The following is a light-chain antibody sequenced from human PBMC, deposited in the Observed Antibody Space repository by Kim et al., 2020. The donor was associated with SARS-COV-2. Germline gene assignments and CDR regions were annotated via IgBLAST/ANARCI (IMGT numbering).Light chain of an antibody. CDR1: CSYVGGYNY. Sequence: GHACTIRCGGTCSYVGGYNYVSWYQQHPGRAPNLIIYDVSVRPSGVPDSFSGSKSGNTASLTVSGLQAEDEADYYCSSYAGSNTWVFGRGTQLTVL. CDR3: SSYAGSNTWV. CDR2: DVS. J-gene: IGLJ3*02. V-gene: IGLV2-8*01.